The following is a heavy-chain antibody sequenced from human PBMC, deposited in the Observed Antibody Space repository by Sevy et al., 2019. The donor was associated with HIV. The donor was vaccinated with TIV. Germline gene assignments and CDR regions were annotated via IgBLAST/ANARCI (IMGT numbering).Heavy chain of an antibody. CDR3: AKARGRYYDSSGYYYGT. J-gene: IGHJ5*02. CDR1: GFTFSSYG. CDR2: ISYDGSNK. Sequence: GGSLRLSCAASGFTFSSYGMHWVRQAPGKGLEWVAVISYDGSNKYYADSVKGRFTISRDNSKNTLYLQMNSLRAEDTAVYYCAKARGRYYDSSGYYYGTWGQGTLVTVSS. D-gene: IGHD3-22*01. V-gene: IGHV3-30*18.